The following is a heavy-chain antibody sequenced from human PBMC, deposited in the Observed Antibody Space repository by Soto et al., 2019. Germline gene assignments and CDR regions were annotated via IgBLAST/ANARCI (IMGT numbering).Heavy chain of an antibody. CDR3: AKDFPPVSESQHPDPYYFDY. CDR2: ISGSGGST. J-gene: IGHJ4*02. CDR1: GFTFSSYA. D-gene: IGHD6-13*01. V-gene: IGHV3-23*01. Sequence: EVQLLESGGGLVQPGGSLRLSCAASGFTFSSYAMSWVRQAPGKGLEWVSAISGSGGSTYYADSVKGRFTISRDNSRNTLYLQMNSLRAEDTAVYYCAKDFPPVSESQHPDPYYFDYWGQGTLVTVSS.